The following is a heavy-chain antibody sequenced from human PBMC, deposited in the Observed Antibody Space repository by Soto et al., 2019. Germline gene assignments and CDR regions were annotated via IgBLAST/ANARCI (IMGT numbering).Heavy chain of an antibody. J-gene: IGHJ4*02. Sequence: PGGPLTPSCPASGFPSTSYAMHWVRQAPGKGLEWVAVISYDGSNKYYAAPAKGRFTTSRDTSQNTLYPQMSSLRPDEPAVYYRAKDEAHSVRRSGYLDYWRQGPLVTVSS. D-gene: IGHD3-22*01. CDR2: ISYDGSNK. CDR1: GFPSTSYA. CDR3: AKDEAHSVRRSGYLDY. V-gene: IGHV3-30-3*02.